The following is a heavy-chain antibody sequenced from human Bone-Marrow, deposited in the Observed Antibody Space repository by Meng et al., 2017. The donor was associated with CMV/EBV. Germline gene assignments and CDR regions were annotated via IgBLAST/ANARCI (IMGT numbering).Heavy chain of an antibody. CDR1: SISSGCYY. CDR2: IYYSGST. D-gene: IGHD4-23*01. V-gene: IGHV4-31*02. Sequence: SISSGCYYWSWIRQHPGKGLEWIGYIYYSGSTYYNPSLKSRVTISVDTSKNQFSLKLSSVTAADTAVYYCARERPEDDYGGNGFDYWGQGTLVTVSS. CDR3: ARERPEDDYGGNGFDY. J-gene: IGHJ4*02.